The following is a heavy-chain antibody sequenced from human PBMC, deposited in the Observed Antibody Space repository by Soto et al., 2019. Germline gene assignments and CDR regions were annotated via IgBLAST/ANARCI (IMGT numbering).Heavy chain of an antibody. D-gene: IGHD3-22*01. CDR2: IVPIFGTP. J-gene: IGHJ3*02. Sequence: QMQLMQSGSEVKKPGSSVKVSCKASGGTFPSDTISWVRQAPGQGLEWMGGIVPIFGTPNYAQKFQGRVTITADGSTNTAYMELSSVRSEDTAVYYCARPTSGYYHDAFDIWGQGTLVTVSS. V-gene: IGHV1-69*01. CDR1: GGTFPSDT. CDR3: ARPTSGYYHDAFDI.